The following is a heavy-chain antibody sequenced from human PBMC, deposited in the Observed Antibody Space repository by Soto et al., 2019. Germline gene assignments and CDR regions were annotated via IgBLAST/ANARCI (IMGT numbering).Heavy chain of an antibody. J-gene: IGHJ4*02. CDR3: ARDDGNTDY. CDR2: IYSGGST. CDR1: GFTVSSNF. Sequence: EVQLVESGGGLIQPGGSLRLSCAASGFTVSSNFEIWVRQAPGKGLECVSIIYSGGSTYYADSVEGRFTISRDTSENMLYIQMNSLRAEDTAMYYCARDDGNTDYWGQGTLVTVSS. V-gene: IGHV3-53*02.